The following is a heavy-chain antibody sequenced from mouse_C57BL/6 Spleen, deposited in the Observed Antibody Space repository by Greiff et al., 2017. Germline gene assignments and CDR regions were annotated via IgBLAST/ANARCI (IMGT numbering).Heavy chain of an antibody. Sequence: QVQLQQPGAELVMPGASVKLSCKASGYTFTSYWMHWVKQRPGQGLEWIGEIDPSDSYTNYNQKFKGKSTLTVDKSSSTAYMQLSSLTSEDSAVYYCARHYSKGYAMDYWGQGTSVTVSS. D-gene: IGHD2-5*01. CDR2: IDPSDSYT. J-gene: IGHJ4*01. V-gene: IGHV1-69*01. CDR1: GYTFTSYW. CDR3: ARHYSKGYAMDY.